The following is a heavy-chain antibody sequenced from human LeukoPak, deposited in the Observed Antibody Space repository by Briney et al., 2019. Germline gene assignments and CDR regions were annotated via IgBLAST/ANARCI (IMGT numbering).Heavy chain of an antibody. V-gene: IGHV4-30-4*08. CDR2: IYYSGST. J-gene: IGHJ4*02. Sequence: PSETLSLTCTVSGGSINSGDYYWSWIRQPPGKGLEWIGYIYYSGSTYYNPSLKSRVTISLDTSKNQFSLKLSSVTAADTAVYYCARQDCSSPSCPFDYWGQGTLVTVSS. CDR3: ARQDCSSPSCPFDY. D-gene: IGHD2-2*01. CDR1: GGSINSGDYY.